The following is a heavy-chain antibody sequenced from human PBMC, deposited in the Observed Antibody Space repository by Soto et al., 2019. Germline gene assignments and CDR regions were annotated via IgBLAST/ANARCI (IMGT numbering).Heavy chain of an antibody. V-gene: IGHV4-4*02. Sequence: TLSLTCAVSGGSISSSNWWSWVRQPPGKGLEWIGEIYHSGSTNYNPSLKSRVTISVDKSKNQFSLKLSSVTAADTAVYYCATRTLLWFGESLYYYYYGMDVWGQGTTVTVSS. CDR3: ATRTLLWFGESLYYYYYGMDV. J-gene: IGHJ6*02. D-gene: IGHD3-10*01. CDR2: IYHSGST. CDR1: GGSISSSNW.